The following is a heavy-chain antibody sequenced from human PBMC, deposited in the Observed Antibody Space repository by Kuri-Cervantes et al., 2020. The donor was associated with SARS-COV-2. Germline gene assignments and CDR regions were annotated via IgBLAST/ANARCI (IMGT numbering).Heavy chain of an antibody. CDR3: ARDPSYGSIGWFDP. V-gene: IGHV3-74*01. D-gene: IGHD6-19*01. Sequence: GSLRLSCAASGFTFSSYSMNWVRQAPGKGLVWVSRINSDGSSTSYADSVKGRFTTSRDNAKNSLYLQMNSLRAEDTAVYYCARDPSYGSIGWFDPWGQGSLVTVSS. J-gene: IGHJ5*02. CDR2: INSDGSST. CDR1: GFTFSSYS.